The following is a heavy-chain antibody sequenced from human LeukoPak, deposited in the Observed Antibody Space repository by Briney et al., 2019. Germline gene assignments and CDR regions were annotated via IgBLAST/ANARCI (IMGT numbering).Heavy chain of an antibody. D-gene: IGHD3-22*01. CDR2: IYYSGST. CDR1: GGSISSYY. J-gene: IGHJ4*02. Sequence: SETLSLTCTVSGGSISSYYWSWIRQPPGKGLEWIGYIYYSGSTNYNPSLKSRVTISVDTSKNQFSLKLSSVTAADTAVYYCARGPGYYDSSGYYMYYFDYWGQGTLVTVSS. CDR3: ARGPGYYDSSGYYMYYFDY. V-gene: IGHV4-59*01.